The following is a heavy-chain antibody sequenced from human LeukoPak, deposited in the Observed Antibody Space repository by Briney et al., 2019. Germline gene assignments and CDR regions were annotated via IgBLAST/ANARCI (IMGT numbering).Heavy chain of an antibody. Sequence: QPGGSLRLSCAASGFTVSSNYMSWVRQAPGKGLEWVSVIYSGGSTYYADSVKGRFTISRDNSKNTLYLQMNSMRVEDTAVYYCAGSYYLTWFDPWGQGTLVTVSS. J-gene: IGHJ5*02. CDR3: AGSYYLTWFDP. CDR1: GFTVSSNY. CDR2: IYSGGST. D-gene: IGHD3-22*01. V-gene: IGHV3-66*01.